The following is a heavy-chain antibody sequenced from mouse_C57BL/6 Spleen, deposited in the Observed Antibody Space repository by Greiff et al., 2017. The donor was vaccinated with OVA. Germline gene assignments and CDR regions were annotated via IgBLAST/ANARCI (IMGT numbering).Heavy chain of an antibody. Sequence: QVQLQQPGAELVKPGASVKLSCKASGYTFTSYWMHWVKQRPGQGLEWIGMIHPNSGSTNYNEKFKSKATLTVDKASSTAYLQLSSLTSEDSAVYYCARPYYSSSPYYAMDYWGQGTSVTVSA. CDR3: ARPYYSSSPYYAMDY. J-gene: IGHJ4*01. CDR1: GYTFTSYW. CDR2: IHPNSGST. D-gene: IGHD1-1*01. V-gene: IGHV1-64*01.